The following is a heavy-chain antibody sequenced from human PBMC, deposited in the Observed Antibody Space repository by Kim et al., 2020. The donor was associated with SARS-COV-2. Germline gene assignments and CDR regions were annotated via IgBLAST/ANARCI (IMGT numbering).Heavy chain of an antibody. CDR3: ARDRTYDY. CDR2: INAGSGNT. J-gene: IGHJ4*02. D-gene: IGHD3-16*01. Sequence: ASVKVSCKASGYTFTSYAIHWVRQAPGQRLEWMGWINAGSGNTKYSQKFQGRVTITRDTSASTAYMELSSLRSEDTAVYYCARDRTYDYWGQGTLVTVSS. V-gene: IGHV1-3*01. CDR1: GYTFTSYA.